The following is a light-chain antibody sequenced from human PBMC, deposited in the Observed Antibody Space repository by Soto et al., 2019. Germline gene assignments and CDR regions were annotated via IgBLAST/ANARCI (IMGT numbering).Light chain of an antibody. CDR3: CSYAGSSTYV. Sequence: QSVLTQPASVSGSPGQSITISCTGTSSDVGSYNLVSLYQQHPGKAPKLMIYEGSKRPSGVSNRFSGSKSGNTASLTISGLQAEDEADYYCCSYAGSSTYVFGTGTKVTVL. CDR2: EGS. J-gene: IGLJ1*01. V-gene: IGLV2-23*01. CDR1: SSDVGSYNL.